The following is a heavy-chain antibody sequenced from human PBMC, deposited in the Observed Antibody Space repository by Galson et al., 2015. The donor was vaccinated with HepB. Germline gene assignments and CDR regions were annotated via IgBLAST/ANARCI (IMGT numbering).Heavy chain of an antibody. D-gene: IGHD1/OR15-1a*01. Sequence: SLRLSCAASGFTFSSYAMHWARQAPGKGLEWVAVISYDGSNKYYADSVKGRFTISRDNSKNTLYLQMNSLRAEDTAVYYCARERADTPTTNWFDPWGQGTLVTVSS. CDR2: ISYDGSNK. V-gene: IGHV3-30-3*01. CDR3: ARERADTPTTNWFDP. CDR1: GFTFSSYA. J-gene: IGHJ5*02.